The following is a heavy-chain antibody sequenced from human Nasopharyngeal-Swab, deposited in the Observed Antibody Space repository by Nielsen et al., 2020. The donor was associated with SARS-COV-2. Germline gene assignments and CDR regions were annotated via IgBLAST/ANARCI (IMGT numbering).Heavy chain of an antibody. Sequence: ASVKVSCKASGYTFTGYYMRWVRQAPGQGLEWMGWINPNSGGTNYAQKFQGWVTMTRDTSISTAYMELSRLRSDDTAVYYCARDLDYDFPYGMDVWGQGTTVTVSS. CDR3: ARDLDYDFPYGMDV. D-gene: IGHD3-3*01. CDR2: INPNSGGT. J-gene: IGHJ6*02. V-gene: IGHV1-2*04. CDR1: GYTFTGYY.